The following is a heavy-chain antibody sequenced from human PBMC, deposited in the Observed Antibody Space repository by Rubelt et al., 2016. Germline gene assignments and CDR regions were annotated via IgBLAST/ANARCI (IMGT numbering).Heavy chain of an antibody. V-gene: IGHV4-39*01. Sequence: QLQLQESGPGLVKPSETLSLSCVVSGGSISSSGYYWGWIRQPPGKGLEWIGYIYYKGGTYYNPSLKSRVTISVDTSTNQFALKLSSVNSADTAVYYCARRGFSGSLGMFDYWGQVTLVTVSS. J-gene: IGHJ4*02. D-gene: IGHD1-26*01. CDR3: ARRGFSGSLGMFDY. CDR1: GGSISSSGYY. CDR2: IYYKGGT.